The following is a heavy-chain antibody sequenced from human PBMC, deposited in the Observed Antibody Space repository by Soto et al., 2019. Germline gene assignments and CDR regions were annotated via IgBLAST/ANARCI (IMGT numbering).Heavy chain of an antibody. D-gene: IGHD4-17*01. V-gene: IGHV4-4*02. CDR3: ARDDYGGNTWAFDI. CDR2: IYHSGST. Sequence: SETLSLTCAVSGGSISSSNLWSWVRTPPGKGLEWIGEIYHSGSTNYNPSLKSRVTISVDKSKNQFSLKLSSVTAADTAVYYCARDDYGGNTWAFDIWGQGTMVTVSS. J-gene: IGHJ3*02. CDR1: GGSISSSNL.